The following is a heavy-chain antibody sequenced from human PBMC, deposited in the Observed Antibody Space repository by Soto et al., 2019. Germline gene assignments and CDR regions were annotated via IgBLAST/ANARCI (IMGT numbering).Heavy chain of an antibody. CDR1: GFTFSTNV. CDR3: ALDNIPGAPDYFDY. V-gene: IGHV3-30*07. CDR2: MSPAGDQK. Sequence: QVQLVESGGDVVQPGTSLRLSCAASGFTFSTNVLHWVRQAPGKGLEWVAVMSPAGDQKYYTDSVKGRFTISRDNSKNTLYLEMNSLTSEDTAVYYCALDNIPGAPDYFDYWGQGTLVTVSS. J-gene: IGHJ4*02.